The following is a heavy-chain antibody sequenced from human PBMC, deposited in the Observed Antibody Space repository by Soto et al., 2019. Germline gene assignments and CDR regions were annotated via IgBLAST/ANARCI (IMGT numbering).Heavy chain of an antibody. CDR1: GFTFSSYA. J-gene: IGHJ6*02. Sequence: GGSLRLSCAASGFTFSSYAMHWVRQAPGKGLEWVAVISYDGSNKYYADSVKGRFTISRDNSKNTLYLQMNSLRAEDTAVYYCARPMTTVTTLAYYGMDVWGQGTTVTSP. V-gene: IGHV3-30-3*01. CDR2: ISYDGSNK. CDR3: ARPMTTVTTLAYYGMDV. D-gene: IGHD4-17*01.